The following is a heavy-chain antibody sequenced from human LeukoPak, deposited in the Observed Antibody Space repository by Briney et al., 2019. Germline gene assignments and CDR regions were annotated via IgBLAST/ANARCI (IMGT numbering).Heavy chain of an antibody. J-gene: IGHJ4*02. CDR3: ARGRGSGVVVIAIGLWYYFDY. CDR1: GGSISSGSYY. CDR2: IYTSGST. Sequence: TLSLTCTVSGGSISSGSYYWSWIRQPAGKGLEWIGRIYTSGSTNYNPSLKSRVTISVDTSKNQFSLKLSSVTAADTAVYYCARGRGSGVVVIAIGLWYYFDYWGQGTLVTVSS. D-gene: IGHD2-21*01. V-gene: IGHV4-61*02.